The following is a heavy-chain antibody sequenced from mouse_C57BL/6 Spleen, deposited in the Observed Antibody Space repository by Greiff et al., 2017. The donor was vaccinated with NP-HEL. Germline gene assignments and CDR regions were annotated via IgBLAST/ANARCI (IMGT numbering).Heavy chain of an antibody. CDR1: GYSITSGYY. CDR3: AREGDCYYGGFAY. V-gene: IGHV3-6*01. J-gene: IGHJ3*01. Sequence: EVQLQHSLPGLVKPSQSLSLTCSVTGYSITSGYYWNWIRQFPGNKLEWMGYISYDGSNNYNPSLKNRISITRDTSKNQFFLKLKSVTTEDTATYYCAREGDCYYGGFAYWGQGSLGTVS. CDR2: ISYDGSN. D-gene: IGHD2-3*01.